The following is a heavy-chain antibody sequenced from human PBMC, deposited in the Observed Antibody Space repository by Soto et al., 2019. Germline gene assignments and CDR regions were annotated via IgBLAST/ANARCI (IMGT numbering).Heavy chain of an antibody. CDR3: AKLGSSNLDY. CDR1: GFTFSSYA. J-gene: IGHJ4*02. Sequence: GGSLRLSCTASGFTFSSYAMHWVRQAPGKGLEWVSFISYDGNNKFYADSVKGRFTISRDNSKSTLYLQMNSLRAEDTAVYYCAKLGSSNLDYWGQGTLVTVSS. CDR2: ISYDGNNK. D-gene: IGHD6-13*01. V-gene: IGHV3-30*18.